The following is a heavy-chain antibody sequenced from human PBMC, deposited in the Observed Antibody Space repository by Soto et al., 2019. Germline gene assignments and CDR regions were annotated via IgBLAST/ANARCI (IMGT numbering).Heavy chain of an antibody. CDR2: IWYDGSNK. CDR3: ARDTSYNWNYSPY. Sequence: PGGSLRLSCAASGFTFSSYGMHWVRQAPGKGLEWVAVIWYDGSNKYYADSVKGRFTISRDNSKNTLYLQMNSLRAEDTAVYYCARDTSYNWNYSPYWGQGTLVTVSS. V-gene: IGHV3-33*01. CDR1: GFTFSSYG. J-gene: IGHJ4*02. D-gene: IGHD1-7*01.